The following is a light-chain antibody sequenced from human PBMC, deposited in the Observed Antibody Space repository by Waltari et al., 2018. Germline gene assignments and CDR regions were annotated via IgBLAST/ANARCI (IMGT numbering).Light chain of an antibody. CDR2: DVD. J-gene: IGLJ2*01. CDR1: NSDVGAYNY. Sequence: QSALTQPRSVSGSPGQSLTLSCTGTNSDVGAYNYVSWYQQRPGKAPKLVLYDVDKPPPGVPACFSGSKAGNPASLTISGLQADDEADYYCCSYAGRYTSVFGGGTKVTIL. V-gene: IGLV2-11*01. CDR3: CSYAGRYTSV.